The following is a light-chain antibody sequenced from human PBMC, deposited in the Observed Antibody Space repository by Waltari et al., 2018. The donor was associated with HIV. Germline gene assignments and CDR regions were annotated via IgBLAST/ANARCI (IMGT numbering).Light chain of an antibody. CDR3: QQYGGSPPMN. CDR2: GAS. J-gene: IGKJ5*01. CDR1: QTVTSNY. V-gene: IGKV3-20*01. Sequence: EIVLTQSPDTLSLSPGERPTLSCRASQTVTSNYLAWYQQKPGQAPRLLISGASTRATGIPDRFSGSRSGTVCTLTISRLEPEDFAVYYCQQYGGSPPMNFGQGTRLEIK.